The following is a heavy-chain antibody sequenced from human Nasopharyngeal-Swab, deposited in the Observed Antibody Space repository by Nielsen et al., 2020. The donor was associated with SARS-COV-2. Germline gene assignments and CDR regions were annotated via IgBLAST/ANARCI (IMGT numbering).Heavy chain of an antibody. CDR1: GFTFSSYA. V-gene: IGHV3-30*04. J-gene: IGHJ6*02. CDR2: ISYDGSNK. D-gene: IGHD3-16*01. Sequence: GGSLRLSCAASGFTFSSYAMHWVRQAPGKGLEWVAVISYDGSNKYYADSVKGRFTISRDNSKNTLYLQMNSLRAEGTAVYYCARAFGGGYYYGMDVWGQGTTVTVSS. CDR3: ARAFGGGYYYGMDV.